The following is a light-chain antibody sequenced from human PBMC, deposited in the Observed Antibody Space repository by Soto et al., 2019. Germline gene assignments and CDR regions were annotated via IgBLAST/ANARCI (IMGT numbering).Light chain of an antibody. CDR1: SSDVGGYNH. Sequence: QSVLTQPASVSGSPGQSITISCTGTSSDVGGYNHVSWYQQHPGKAPKLMIYDVNNRPSGVSNRFSGSKSGNTASLTISGLQAEDEADYYCSSYTSSSAYVFGTGTKLTVL. J-gene: IGLJ1*01. CDR2: DVN. V-gene: IGLV2-14*03. CDR3: SSYTSSSAYV.